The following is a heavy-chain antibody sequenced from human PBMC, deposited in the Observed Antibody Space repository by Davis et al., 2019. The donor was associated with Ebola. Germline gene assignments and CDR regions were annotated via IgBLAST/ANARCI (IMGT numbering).Heavy chain of an antibody. CDR3: ARGESYDFWSGYRLTYYYGMDV. Sequence: GESLKISCAASGFTFSSYGIHWVRQAPGKGLEWVAVISYDGSNKYYADSVKGRFTISRDNSKNTLYLQMNSLRAEDTAVYYCARGESYDFWSGYRLTYYYGMDVWGQGTTVTVSS. D-gene: IGHD3-3*01. V-gene: IGHV3-30*03. J-gene: IGHJ6*02. CDR1: GFTFSSYG. CDR2: ISYDGSNK.